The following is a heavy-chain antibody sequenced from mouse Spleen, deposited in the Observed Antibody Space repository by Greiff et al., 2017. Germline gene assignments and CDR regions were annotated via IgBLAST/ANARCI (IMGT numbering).Heavy chain of an antibody. Sequence: QVQLQQPGAELVKPGASVKLSCKASGYTFTSYWMQWVKQGPGQGLEWIGEIDPSDSYTNYNQKFKGKATLTVDTSSSTAYMQLSSLTSEDSAVYYCAIYSNYWYFDVWGTGTTVTVSS. D-gene: IGHD2-5*01. CDR1: GYTFTSYW. CDR2: IDPSDSYT. V-gene: IGHV1-50*01. CDR3: AIYSNYWYFDV. J-gene: IGHJ1*03.